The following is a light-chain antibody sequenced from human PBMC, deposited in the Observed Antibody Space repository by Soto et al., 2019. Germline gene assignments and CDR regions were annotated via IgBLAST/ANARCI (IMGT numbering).Light chain of an antibody. Sequence: DIQMTQSPSTLSASVGDGVTITCRASQSISSWLAWYQQKPGKAPKLLIYKASSLESGVPSRFSGSGSGTEFTLTISSLQPDDFATYYCQQYNNYPCTFGQGTKVEIK. CDR2: KAS. V-gene: IGKV1-5*03. CDR1: QSISSW. CDR3: QQYNNYPCT. J-gene: IGKJ1*01.